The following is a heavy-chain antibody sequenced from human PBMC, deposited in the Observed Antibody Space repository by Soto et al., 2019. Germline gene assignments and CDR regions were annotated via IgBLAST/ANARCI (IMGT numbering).Heavy chain of an antibody. CDR1: GGSFSAYS. Sequence: PSETLSLTCAVYGGSFSAYSWTWIRQPPGKGLEWIGEINHSGSTNYNPSLKSRVTLSVDTSKNQFSLNLRAVTAADTAVYYCVRGQGVALIESEENWFAPRGQGTPVTVSS. CDR3: VRGQGVALIESEENWFAP. V-gene: IGHV4-34*01. D-gene: IGHD6-13*01. J-gene: IGHJ5*02. CDR2: INHSGST.